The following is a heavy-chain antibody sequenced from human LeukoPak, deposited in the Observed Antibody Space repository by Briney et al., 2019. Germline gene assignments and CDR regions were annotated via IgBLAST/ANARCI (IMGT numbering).Heavy chain of an antibody. J-gene: IGHJ4*02. V-gene: IGHV3-23*01. CDR1: GFTFSSYA. Sequence: PGGSLRLSCAASGFTFSSYAMSWVRQAPGKGLEWVSAISGSGGSTYYADSVKGRFTISRDNSKNTLYLQMNSLRAEDTAVYYCAIWGGYCSGGSCPNYWGQGTLVTVSS. CDR3: AIWGGYCSGGSCPNY. CDR2: ISGSGGST. D-gene: IGHD2-15*01.